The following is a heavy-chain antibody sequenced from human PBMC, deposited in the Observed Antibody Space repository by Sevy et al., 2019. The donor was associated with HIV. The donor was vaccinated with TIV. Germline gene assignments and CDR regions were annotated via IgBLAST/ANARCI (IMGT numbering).Heavy chain of an antibody. J-gene: IGHJ6*02. CDR3: VKGMDYYGSGSYYKIYGMDV. CDR1: GFTFSSYA. CDR2: ISSNGGST. Sequence: GGSLRLSCSASGFTFSSYAMHWVRQAPGKGLEYVSAISSNGGSTYYADSVKGRFTISRDNSKNTLYLQMSSLRAEDTAVYYCVKGMDYYGSGSYYKIYGMDVWAKGPRSPSP. D-gene: IGHD3-10*01. V-gene: IGHV3-64D*06.